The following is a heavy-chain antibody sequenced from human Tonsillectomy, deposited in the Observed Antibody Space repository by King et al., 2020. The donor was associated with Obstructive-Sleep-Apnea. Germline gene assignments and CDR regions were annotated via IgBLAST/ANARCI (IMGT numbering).Heavy chain of an antibody. J-gene: IGHJ4*02. CDR1: GFTFSTYA. CDR3: ARSGYNYGYGYFDY. CDR2: ISYDGSNN. D-gene: IGHD5-18*01. Sequence: VQLVESGGGVVQPGRSLRLSCAASGFTFSTYAMHWVRQAPGRGLEGVAVISYDGSNNYYANSLKGRFTISRDNSKNTLYLQMNSLRAEDTAMYYCARSGYNYGYGYFDYWGQGTLVTVSS. V-gene: IGHV3-30*04.